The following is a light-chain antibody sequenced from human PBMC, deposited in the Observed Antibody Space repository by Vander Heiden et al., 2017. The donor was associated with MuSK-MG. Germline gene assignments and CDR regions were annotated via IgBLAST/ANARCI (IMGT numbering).Light chain of an antibody. J-gene: IGKJ2*01. CDR2: AAS. CDR1: QRIGSY. CDR3: QQSCTSPYT. V-gene: IGKV1-39*01. Sequence: DIQMTQSPSSLSTSVGDRVTITCRASQRIGSYLNWYQQKPGKAPKLLIYAASSLQSGVPSRFSGSGSGTDFTLTISRVQPEDFATYYCQQSCTSPYTFGQGTKLEIK.